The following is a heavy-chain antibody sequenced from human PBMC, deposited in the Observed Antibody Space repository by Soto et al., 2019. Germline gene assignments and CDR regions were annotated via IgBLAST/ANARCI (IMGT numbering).Heavy chain of an antibody. J-gene: IGHJ5*02. V-gene: IGHV4-34*01. CDR1: GGSFSGYY. Sequence: SETLSLTCAVYGGSFSGYYWSWIRQPPGKGLEWIGEINHSGSTNYNPSLKSRVTISVDTSKNQFSLKLSSVTAADTAVYYCARDVVNLPGYCSGGSCYPGGFDPWGQGTLVTVSS. CDR2: INHSGST. CDR3: ARDVVNLPGYCSGGSCYPGGFDP. D-gene: IGHD2-15*01.